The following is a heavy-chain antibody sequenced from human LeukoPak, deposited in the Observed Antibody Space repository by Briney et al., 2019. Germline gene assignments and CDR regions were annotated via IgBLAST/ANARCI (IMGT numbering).Heavy chain of an antibody. CDR3: ARDRKRDDAFDI. J-gene: IGHJ3*02. CDR1: GGSISNYY. CDR2: IYYSGST. V-gene: IGHV4-59*01. Sequence: SETLSLTCTVSGGSISNYYWSWIRQPPGKGLEWIGYIYYSGSTNYNPSLKSRVTISVDTSKNQFSLKLSSVTAADTAVYYCARDRKRDDAFDIWGQGTMVTVSS.